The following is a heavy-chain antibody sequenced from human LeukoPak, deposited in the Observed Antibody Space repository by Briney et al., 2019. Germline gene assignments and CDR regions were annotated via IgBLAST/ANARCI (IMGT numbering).Heavy chain of an antibody. CDR1: GFTFSSYA. Sequence: PGGSLRLSCAASGFTFSSYAMSWVRQAPGKGLEWVSAIRAGSDVTYYADFVKGRFTISRDNSKNMLFLQMNSLKVEDTAIYFCAQDWIDGDSGIDQWGQGTLVTVSA. V-gene: IGHV3-23*01. D-gene: IGHD4-17*01. CDR3: AQDWIDGDSGIDQ. J-gene: IGHJ4*02. CDR2: IRAGSDVT.